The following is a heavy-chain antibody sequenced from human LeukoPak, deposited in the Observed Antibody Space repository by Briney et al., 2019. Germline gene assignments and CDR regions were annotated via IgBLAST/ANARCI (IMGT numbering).Heavy chain of an antibody. V-gene: IGHV3-21*01. Sequence: GSLRLSCAASGFTFSSYSMNWVRQAPGKGLEWVSSISSSSSYIYYADSVKGRFTISRDNAKNSLYLQMNSLRAEDTAVYYCARERDFEDGSGSYSFADYWGQGTLVTVSS. D-gene: IGHD3-10*01. J-gene: IGHJ4*02. CDR3: ARERDFEDGSGSYSFADY. CDR2: ISSSSSYI. CDR1: GFTFSSYS.